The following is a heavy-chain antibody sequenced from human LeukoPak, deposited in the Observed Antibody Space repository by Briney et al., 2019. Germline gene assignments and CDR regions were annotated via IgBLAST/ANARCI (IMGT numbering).Heavy chain of an antibody. CDR3: ARGTLVVVVAATAYYYYYMDV. Sequence: SETLSLTCSVSGASLSSYYWDWLRQSPGKGLEWIGYVSDTGKTDSNPSLKSRVTISVDTSKNQFSLKLSSVTAADTAVYYCARGTLVVVVAATAYYYYYMDVWGKGTTVTVSS. J-gene: IGHJ6*03. CDR2: VSDTGKT. D-gene: IGHD2-15*01. CDR1: GASLSSYY. V-gene: IGHV4-59*12.